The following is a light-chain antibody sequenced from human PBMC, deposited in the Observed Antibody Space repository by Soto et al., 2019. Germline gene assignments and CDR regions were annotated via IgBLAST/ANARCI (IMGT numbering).Light chain of an antibody. CDR3: CSYAGSRV. V-gene: IGLV2-23*01. Sequence: QSALTQPASVSGSPGQSITISCTGTSSDVGSYNLVSWYQQHPGKDPKLMIYEGSKRPSGVSNRFSGSKSGNTASLTISGLQAEDEADYYCCSYAGSRVFGGGTKLTFL. CDR2: EGS. J-gene: IGLJ3*02. CDR1: SSDVGSYNL.